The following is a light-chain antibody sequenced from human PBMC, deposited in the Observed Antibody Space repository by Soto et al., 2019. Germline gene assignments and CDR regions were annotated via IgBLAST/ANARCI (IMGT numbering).Light chain of an antibody. V-gene: IGKV3D-15*01. J-gene: IGKJ3*01. CDR3: QQYNNWPLT. CDR1: QSIISN. CDR2: GAS. Sequence: EIVMTQSPASLSVSPGERATLSCRASQSIISNLAWYRQKPGQAPRLLIYGASTRATGIPARFSDSGSGTEFTLTISSLQSEDFAVYYCQQYNNWPLTFGPGTKVDVK.